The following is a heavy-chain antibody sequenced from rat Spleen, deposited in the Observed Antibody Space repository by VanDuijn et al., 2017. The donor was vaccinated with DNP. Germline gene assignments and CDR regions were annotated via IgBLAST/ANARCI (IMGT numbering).Heavy chain of an antibody. CDR2: IIYDGSST. Sequence: EVQLVESGGGLVQPGRSLKLSCAASGFTFGDYAMAWVRQSPKKGLEWVATIIYDGSSTFYRDSVKGRFTISRDNAKSTLYLQMGSLGSEDTATYYCARPGYYSGGGFAYWGQGTLVTVSS. CDR1: GFTFGDYA. D-gene: IGHD1-1*01. CDR3: ARPGYYSGGGFAY. J-gene: IGHJ3*01. V-gene: IGHV5-7*01.